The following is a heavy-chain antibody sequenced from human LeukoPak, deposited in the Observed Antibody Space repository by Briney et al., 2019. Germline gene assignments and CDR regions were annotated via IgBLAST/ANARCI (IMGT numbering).Heavy chain of an antibody. CDR1: GYTFTGYY. V-gene: IGHV1-2*02. J-gene: IGHJ5*02. D-gene: IGHD3-10*01. Sequence: ASVKVSCKASGYTFTGYYMRWVRQAPGQGLEWMGWINPNSGGTNYAQKFQGRVTMTRDTSISTAYMELSRLRSDDTAVYYCARPITMVRGVIMEGAYNWFDPWGQGTLVTVSS. CDR2: INPNSGGT. CDR3: ARPITMVRGVIMEGAYNWFDP.